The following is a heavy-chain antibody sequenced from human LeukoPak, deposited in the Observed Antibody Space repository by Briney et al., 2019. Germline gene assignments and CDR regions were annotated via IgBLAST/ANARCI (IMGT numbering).Heavy chain of an antibody. V-gene: IGHV4-59*08. CDR3: AKYGNSGWVIDN. CDR2: IYYTGGT. J-gene: IGHJ4*02. Sequence: SETLSLTCTVSGGSIGSNYWTWIRQPPGKGLESFGYIYYTGGTNYNPSLKSRVTISVDTSKNQFSLRLSSVTAADTAVYFCAKYGNSGWVIDNWGQGTLVTVSS. CDR1: GGSIGSNY. D-gene: IGHD6-19*01.